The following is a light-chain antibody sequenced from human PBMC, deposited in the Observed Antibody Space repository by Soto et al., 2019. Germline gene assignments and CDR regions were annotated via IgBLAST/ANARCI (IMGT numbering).Light chain of an antibody. CDR2: DAS. CDR3: QHGWT. Sequence: DIQMTQSPSTLFASVGDRVTITCRASQTINKWLAWYQQKPGKAPKFLIFDASILESGVPSRFSGSGSETEFTLTISSLQPDDFATYYCQHGWTFGQGTKLELK. J-gene: IGKJ1*01. CDR1: QTINKW. V-gene: IGKV1-5*01.